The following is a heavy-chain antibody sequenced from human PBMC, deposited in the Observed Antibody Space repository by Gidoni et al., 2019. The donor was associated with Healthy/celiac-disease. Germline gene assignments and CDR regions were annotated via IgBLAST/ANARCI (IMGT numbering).Heavy chain of an antibody. J-gene: IGHJ4*02. CDR2: ISGGGGST. D-gene: IGHD3-22*01. CDR1: GFPFSSYA. CDR3: AKDSGSTIEDMIVVVIEPTFDY. V-gene: IGHV3-23*01. Sequence: EVQLLESGGGLVQHGGSLRLSCAASGFPFSSYAMSWVRQAPGKGLEWVSAISGGGGSTYYADAVKGRFTISRDNSKNTLYLQMNSLRAEDTAVYYCAKDSGSTIEDMIVVVIEPTFDYWGQGTLVTVSS.